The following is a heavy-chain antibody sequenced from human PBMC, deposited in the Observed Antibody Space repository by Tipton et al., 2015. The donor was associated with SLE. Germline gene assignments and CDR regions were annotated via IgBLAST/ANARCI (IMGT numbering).Heavy chain of an antibody. D-gene: IGHD3-22*01. Sequence: TLSLTCAVSGYSISSGYYWGWIRQPAGKGLEWIGRIYTSGSTNYNPSLKSRVTMSVDTSKNQFSLKLSSVTAADTAVYYCARDLWLYYYDSTEAFDYWGQGTLVTVSS. CDR2: IYTSGST. V-gene: IGHV4-61*02. CDR3: ARDLWLYYYDSTEAFDY. CDR1: GYSISSGYY. J-gene: IGHJ4*02.